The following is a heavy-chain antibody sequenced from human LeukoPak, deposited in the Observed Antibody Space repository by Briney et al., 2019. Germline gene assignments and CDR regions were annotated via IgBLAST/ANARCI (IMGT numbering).Heavy chain of an antibody. D-gene: IGHD6-13*01. CDR3: ARDRGIAAAGRKGGIDY. J-gene: IGHJ4*02. CDR2: IYYSGST. V-gene: IGHV4-31*03. Sequence: PSETLSLTCTVSGGSISSGGYYWSWIRQHPGKGLEWIGYIYYSGSTYYNPSLKSRVTISVDTSKNQFSLKLSSVTAAVTAVYYCARDRGIAAAGRKGGIDYWGQGTLVTVSS. CDR1: GGSISSGGYY.